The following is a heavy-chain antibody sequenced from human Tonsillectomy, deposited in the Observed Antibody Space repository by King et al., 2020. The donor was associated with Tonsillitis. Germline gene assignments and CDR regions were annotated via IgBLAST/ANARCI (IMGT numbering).Heavy chain of an antibody. D-gene: IGHD6-13*01. CDR1: GFGFRNYG. CDR3: AKEIAAAGDSYYSYGMDV. CDR2: IPYDGSNK. V-gene: IGHV3-30*18. J-gene: IGHJ6*02. Sequence: VQLVESGGGVVQPGRSLRLSCAASGFGFRNYGIHWVRQAPGKGLEWVAIIPYDGSNKYYADSVKGRFTVSRDNSKNTLYLQMNSLRGEDTAVYYCAKEIAAAGDSYYSYGMDVWGQGTAVTVSS.